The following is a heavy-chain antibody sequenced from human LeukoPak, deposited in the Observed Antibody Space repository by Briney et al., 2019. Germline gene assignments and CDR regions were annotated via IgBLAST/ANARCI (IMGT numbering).Heavy chain of an antibody. Sequence: GASVKVSCKASGYTFTGYYMHWVRQAPGQGLEWMGWINPNSGGTNYAQKFQGRVTMTRDTSISTAYMELSRLRSDDTAVYYCARDLSSRGSGSYLTPFYWGQGTLVTVSS. V-gene: IGHV1-2*02. CDR3: ARDLSSRGSGSYLTPFY. CDR2: INPNSGGT. CDR1: GYTFTGYY. D-gene: IGHD3-10*01. J-gene: IGHJ4*02.